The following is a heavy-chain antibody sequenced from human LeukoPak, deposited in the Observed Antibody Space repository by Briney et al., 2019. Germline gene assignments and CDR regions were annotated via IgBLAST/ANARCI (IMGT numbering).Heavy chain of an antibody. D-gene: IGHD2-2*01. Sequence: SETLSLTCAVYGGSFSGYYWSWIRQPPGKGLEWIGEINHSGSTNYNPSLKSRVTISVDTSKNQFSLKLSSVTAADTAVYYCARGRVVPAAGWFDPWGKGTLVTVSS. CDR3: ARGRVVPAAGWFDP. V-gene: IGHV4-34*01. CDR2: INHSGST. CDR1: GGSFSGYY. J-gene: IGHJ5*02.